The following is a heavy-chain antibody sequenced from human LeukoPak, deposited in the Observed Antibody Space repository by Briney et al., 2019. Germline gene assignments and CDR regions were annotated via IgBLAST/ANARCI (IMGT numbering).Heavy chain of an antibody. CDR1: GYTFTSYG. D-gene: IGHD2-21*02. V-gene: IGHV1-18*01. Sequence: ASVNVSCKASGYTFTSYGISWVRQAPGQGLEWMGWISAYNGNTNYAQKLQGRVTMTTDTSTSTAYMELRSLRSDDPAVYYCATQYLPYCGGDCYSGLRFDYWGQGTLVTVSS. J-gene: IGHJ4*02. CDR2: ISAYNGNT. CDR3: ATQYLPYCGGDCYSGLRFDY.